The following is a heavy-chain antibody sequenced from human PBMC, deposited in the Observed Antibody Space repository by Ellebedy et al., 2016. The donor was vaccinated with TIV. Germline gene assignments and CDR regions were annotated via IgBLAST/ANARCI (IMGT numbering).Heavy chain of an antibody. J-gene: IGHJ5*02. CDR3: ARRGSYGDYAVQVNSWFDT. CDR1: GFSFRSYW. CDR2: IYQDGSDQ. V-gene: IGHV3-7*01. D-gene: IGHD4-17*01. Sequence: GGSLRLSCIASGFSFRSYWMSWVRQAPGKGLEWVANIYQDGSDQYYADSVKGRFTISRDNANKSLFLQMNSLRVDDTAVYYCARRGSYGDYAVQVNSWFDTWGQGTLVSVSS.